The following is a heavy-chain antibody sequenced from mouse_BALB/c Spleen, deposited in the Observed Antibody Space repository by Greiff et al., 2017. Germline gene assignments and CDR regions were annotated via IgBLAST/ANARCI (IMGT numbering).Heavy chain of an antibody. CDR2: ISSGGGST. V-gene: IGHV5-12-1*01. CDR3: ARGDGDGYYAMDY. Sequence: EVQRVESGGGLVKPGGSLKLSCAASGFAFSSYDMSWVRQTPEKRLEWVAYISSGGGSTYYPDTVKGRFTISRDNAKNTLYLQMSSLKSEDTAMYYCARGDGDGYYAMDYWGQGTSVTVSS. J-gene: IGHJ4*01. D-gene: IGHD2-3*01. CDR1: GFAFSSYD.